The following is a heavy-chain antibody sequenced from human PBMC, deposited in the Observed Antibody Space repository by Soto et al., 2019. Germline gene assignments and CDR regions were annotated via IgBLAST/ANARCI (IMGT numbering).Heavy chain of an antibody. CDR2: IYRSGST. D-gene: IGHD2-15*01. V-gene: IGHV4-4*02. J-gene: IGHJ4*02. Sequence: SETLSLTCAVSGGSISSSNWWSWVRQPPGKGLEWIGEIYRSGSTNYNPSLKSRVTISVDKSKNQFSLKLSSVTAADTAVYYCASSAVIGPSYGGTTSWGQGTLVTVSS. CDR1: GGSISSSNW. CDR3: ASSAVIGPSYGGTTS.